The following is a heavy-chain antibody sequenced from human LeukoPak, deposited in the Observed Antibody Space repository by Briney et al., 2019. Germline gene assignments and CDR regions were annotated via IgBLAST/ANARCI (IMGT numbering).Heavy chain of an antibody. Sequence: PSGTLCLTCTVSGGSISSGDYYWTWIRQPPGKGLEWIGFIYYGGSTYYNPSLKSRVTISVDTSKNQFSLKLSSVTAADTAVYYCARGMIRHNWFHTAMGGYYFDYWGQGTLVTVSS. D-gene: IGHD5-18*01. CDR1: GGSISSGDYY. J-gene: IGHJ4*02. CDR2: IYYGGST. CDR3: ARGMIRHNWFHTAMGGYYFDY. V-gene: IGHV4-30-4*01.